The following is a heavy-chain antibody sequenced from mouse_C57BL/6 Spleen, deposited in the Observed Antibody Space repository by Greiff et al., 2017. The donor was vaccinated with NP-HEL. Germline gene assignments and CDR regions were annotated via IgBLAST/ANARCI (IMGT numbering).Heavy chain of an antibody. Sequence: QVQLQQSGAELARPGASVKLSCKASGYTFTSYGISWVKQRTGQGLEWIGEIYPRSGNTYYNEKFKGKATLTADKSSSTAYMELRSLTSEDSAVYFCARGYDYDVHYAMDYWGQGTSVTVSS. CDR1: GYTFTSYG. V-gene: IGHV1-81*01. CDR2: IYPRSGNT. D-gene: IGHD2-4*01. J-gene: IGHJ4*01. CDR3: ARGYDYDVHYAMDY.